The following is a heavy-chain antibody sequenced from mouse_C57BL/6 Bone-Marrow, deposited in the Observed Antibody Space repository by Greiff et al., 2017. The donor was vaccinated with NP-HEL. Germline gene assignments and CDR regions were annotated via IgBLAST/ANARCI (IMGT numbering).Heavy chain of an antibody. CDR1: GYTFTSYW. D-gene: IGHD2-2*01. J-gene: IGHJ4*01. Sequence: QVQLKQPGAELVKPGASVKLSCKASGYTFTSYWMHWVKQRPGQGLEWIGMIHPNSGSTNYNEKFKSKATLTVDKSSSTAYMQLSSLTSEDSAVYYCARDIYYGYSYAMDYWGQGTSVTVSS. CDR2: IHPNSGST. CDR3: ARDIYYGYSYAMDY. V-gene: IGHV1-64*01.